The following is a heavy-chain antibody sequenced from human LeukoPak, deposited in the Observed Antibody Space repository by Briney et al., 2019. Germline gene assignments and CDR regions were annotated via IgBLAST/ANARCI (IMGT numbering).Heavy chain of an antibody. CDR3: ARGTYYDSSGLDY. CDR2: ISAYNGNT. V-gene: IGHV1-18*01. Sequence: ASVKVSCKASGYTFTSYAMHWVRQAPGQRVEGMGWISAYNGNTNYAQKLQGRVTMTTDTSTSTAYMELRSLRSDDTAVYYCARGTYYDSSGLDYWGQGTLVTVSS. J-gene: IGHJ4*02. D-gene: IGHD3-22*01. CDR1: GYTFTSYA.